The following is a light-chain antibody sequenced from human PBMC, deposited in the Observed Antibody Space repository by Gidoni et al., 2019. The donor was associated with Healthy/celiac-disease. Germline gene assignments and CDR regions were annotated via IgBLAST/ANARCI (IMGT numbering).Light chain of an antibody. CDR2: RNN. CDR3: AAWDDSLSGPV. Sequence: QSVLTQPPSASGTPGPRVTISCSGSSSNIGSNYVYWYQQLPGTATKLLIYRNNQRASGVPDRFSGSKSGTSASLAISGLRSEDEADYYCAAWDDSLSGPVFGGGTKLTVL. V-gene: IGLV1-47*01. J-gene: IGLJ2*01. CDR1: SSNIGSNY.